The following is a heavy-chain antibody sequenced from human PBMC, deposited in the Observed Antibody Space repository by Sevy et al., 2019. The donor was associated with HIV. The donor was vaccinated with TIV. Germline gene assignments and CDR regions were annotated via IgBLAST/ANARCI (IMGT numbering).Heavy chain of an antibody. CDR3: VRGSTGTFGH. J-gene: IGHJ4*02. D-gene: IGHD3-9*01. Sequence: GGSLRLSCAASGFTLSIYWMHWVRQVPGKGLVWVSHINSDGKIKRYADSVEGRFTISRDNVEKTVYLQMNSLRADDTAVYYCVRGSTGTFGHWGQGTLVTVSS. V-gene: IGHV3-74*01. CDR2: INSDGKIK. CDR1: GFTLSIYW.